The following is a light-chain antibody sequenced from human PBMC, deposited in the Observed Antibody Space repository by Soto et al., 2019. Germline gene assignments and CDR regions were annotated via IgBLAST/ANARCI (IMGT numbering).Light chain of an antibody. CDR3: CSYAGSGTYV. J-gene: IGLJ1*01. V-gene: IGLV2-23*02. CDR2: EVS. CDR1: SSDVGNYNL. Sequence: QSVLTQPASLSVSPGQASSISCTRTSSDVGNYNLVSWYQQHPGKAPKLMIYEVSQRPSGVSNRFSGSKSGNTASLAISGLQAEDEADYYCCSYAGSGTYVFGTGTKVTVL.